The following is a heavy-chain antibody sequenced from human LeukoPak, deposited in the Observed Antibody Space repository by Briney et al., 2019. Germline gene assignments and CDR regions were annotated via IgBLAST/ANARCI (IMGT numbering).Heavy chain of an antibody. CDR3: ARDRERIWRRTYFDY. D-gene: IGHD2-15*01. J-gene: IGHJ4*02. CDR2: ISAYNGNT. Sequence: ASVKVSCKASGYTFTSYGISWVRQAPGQGLEWMGWISAYNGNTNYAQKLQGRVTMTRDMSTSTVYMELSSLRSEDTAVYYCARDRERIWRRTYFDYWGQGTLVTVSS. CDR1: GYTFTSYG. V-gene: IGHV1-18*01.